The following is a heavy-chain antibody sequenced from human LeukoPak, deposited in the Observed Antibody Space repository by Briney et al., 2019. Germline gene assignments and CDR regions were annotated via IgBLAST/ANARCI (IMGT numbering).Heavy chain of an antibody. CDR2: IIPIFGTA. CDR1: GGTFSSYA. D-gene: IGHD6-19*01. J-gene: IGHJ6*03. V-gene: IGHV1-69*05. Sequence: PVKVSCKASGGTFSSYAISWVRQAPGQGLEWMGGIIPIFGTANYAQKFQGRVTMTRDMSTSTVYMELSSLRSEDTAVYYCAREGDLIAVAGTGYYYMDVWGKGTTVTVSS. CDR3: AREGDLIAVAGTGYYYMDV.